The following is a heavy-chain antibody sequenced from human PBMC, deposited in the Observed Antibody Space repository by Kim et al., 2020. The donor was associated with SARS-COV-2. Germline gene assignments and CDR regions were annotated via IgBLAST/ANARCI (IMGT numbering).Heavy chain of an antibody. J-gene: IGHJ4*02. CDR2: INHSGST. V-gene: IGHV4-34*01. CDR1: GGSFSGYY. D-gene: IGHD3-22*01. Sequence: SETLSLTCAVYGGSFSGYYWSWIRQPPGKGLECIGEINHSGSTNYNPSLKSRVTISVDTSKNQFSLKLSSVTAADTAVYYCARAARPITMIVVVTPHFDYWGQGTLVTVSS. CDR3: ARAARPITMIVVVTPHFDY.